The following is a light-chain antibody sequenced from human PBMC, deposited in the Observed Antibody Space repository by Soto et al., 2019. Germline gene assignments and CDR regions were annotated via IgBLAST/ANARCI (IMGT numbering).Light chain of an antibody. CDR1: QSVTTN. J-gene: IGKJ4*01. Sequence: DIVMTQSPATLSVSPGERVTFSCRASQSVTTNLAWYQQRPGQAPRLLIYGASTRATGIPARFSGSGSGTEFTLTISSLQSEDFAVYYCQQYGSSPLTFGGGTKVQIK. CDR3: QQYGSSPLT. V-gene: IGKV3-15*01. CDR2: GAS.